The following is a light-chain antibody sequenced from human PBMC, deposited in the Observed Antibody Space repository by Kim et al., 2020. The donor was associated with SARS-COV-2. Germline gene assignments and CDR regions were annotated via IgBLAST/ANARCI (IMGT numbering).Light chain of an antibody. CDR3: QSADGSGTYV. J-gene: IGLJ1*01. CDR1: TLPEKQ. Sequence: SNELTQPPSLSVSPGQTARITCSGDTLPEKQTYWYQQKSGQAPLLVIYKDNERPSGIPGRFSGSSSGTTVTLTISGVQAEDDADYYCQSADGSGTYVFGTGT. CDR2: KDN. V-gene: IGLV3-25*03.